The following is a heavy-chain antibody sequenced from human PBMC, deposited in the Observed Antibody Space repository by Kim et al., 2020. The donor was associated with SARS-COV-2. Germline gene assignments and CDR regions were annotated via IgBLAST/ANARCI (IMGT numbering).Heavy chain of an antibody. CDR1: GFTFSSYA. CDR2: ITDSGGFT. CDR3: AKGSGSYPTYYFHS. J-gene: IGHJ4*02. D-gene: IGHD1-26*01. V-gene: IGHV3-23*01. Sequence: GGSLRLSCAASGFTFSSYAMNYVRQAPGKGLEWVSAITDSGGFTSYADSVRGRFTISRDNSKNTLYLQMNSLRAEDTAFYYCAKGSGSYPTYYFHSWGQG.